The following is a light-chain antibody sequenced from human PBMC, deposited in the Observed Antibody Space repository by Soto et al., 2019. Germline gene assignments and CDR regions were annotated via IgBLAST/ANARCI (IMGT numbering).Light chain of an antibody. CDR1: QSVSSN. J-gene: IGKJ5*01. CDR3: QQYNNWRVT. CDR2: GAS. Sequence: EIVMTQSPATLSVSPGERATLSCRASQSVSSNLAWYQQKPGQAPRLLIYGASTRATGIPARFSGSGSGTEFTLTISSLQSEDVAVYYCQQYNNWRVTFGQGTRLEIK. V-gene: IGKV3-15*01.